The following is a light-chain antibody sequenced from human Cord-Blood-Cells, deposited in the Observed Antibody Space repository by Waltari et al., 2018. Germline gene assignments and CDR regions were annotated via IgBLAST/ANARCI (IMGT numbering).Light chain of an antibody. J-gene: IGKJ1*01. CDR3: QQYGSSPT. V-gene: IGKV3-20*01. Sequence: EIVLTQSPGTLSLSPVERATLSCRASQSVSSSYLAWYQQKPGQAPRLLIYGASSRANGIPDRFSGSGSGTDFTLTISRLEPEDFAVYYCQQYGSSPTFGQGTKVEIK. CDR1: QSVSSSY. CDR2: GAS.